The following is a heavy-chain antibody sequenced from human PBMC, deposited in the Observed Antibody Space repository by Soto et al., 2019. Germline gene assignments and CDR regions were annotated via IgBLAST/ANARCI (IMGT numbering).Heavy chain of an antibody. CDR1: GFTFSSYS. Sequence: PGGSLRLSCAASGFTFSSYSMNWVRQAPGKGLEWVSYISSSSSTIYYADSVKGRFTISRDNAKNSLYLQMNSLRDEDTAVYYCAREYYHFWSGYPYGMDVWGQGTTVTVSS. CDR3: AREYYHFWSGYPYGMDV. CDR2: ISSSSSTI. D-gene: IGHD3-3*01. V-gene: IGHV3-48*02. J-gene: IGHJ6*02.